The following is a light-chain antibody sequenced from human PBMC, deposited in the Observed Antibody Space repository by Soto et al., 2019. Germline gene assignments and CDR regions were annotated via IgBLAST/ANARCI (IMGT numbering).Light chain of an antibody. CDR2: TAS. CDR3: QQGDSFPLT. CDR1: QGVGTW. Sequence: DIQMTQSPSSVSASVGDRVTITCRASQGVGTWLAWFQQKPGEAPRLLIYTASTLHSGVPSRFSGSGSGTDSTLTITSLQPEDFATYYCQQGDSFPLTFGGGTKVEIK. J-gene: IGKJ4*01. V-gene: IGKV1-12*01.